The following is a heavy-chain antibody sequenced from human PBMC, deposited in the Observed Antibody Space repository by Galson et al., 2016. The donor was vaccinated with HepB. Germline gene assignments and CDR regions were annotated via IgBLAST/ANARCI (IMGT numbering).Heavy chain of an antibody. CDR3: ARAISGFDS. J-gene: IGHJ4*02. Sequence: ETLSLTCAVSGGSISSSEWWTWVRKSPGKGLEWIGEIYHDGSTNFNPSLKSRIIMSIDKSKNQFSLKLSSVTAADTAIYYCARAISGFDSWGQGILVSVSS. D-gene: IGHD1-26*01. CDR1: GGSISSSEW. V-gene: IGHV4-4*02. CDR2: IYHDGST.